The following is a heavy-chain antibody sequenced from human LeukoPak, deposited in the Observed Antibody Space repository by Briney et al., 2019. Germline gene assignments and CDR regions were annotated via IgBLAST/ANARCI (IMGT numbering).Heavy chain of an antibody. CDR1: GFTSSSHA. CDR2: ISRSGTNT. D-gene: IGHD4-11*01. Sequence: GGSLRLSCAASGFTSSSHAMSWVRQAPGMGLEWVAAISRSGTNTYYVDSVKGRFTISRDSSKNTLHLQMDSLRAEDTAVYFCAKDWPVSGDHYSPFDYWGQGTLVTVSS. J-gene: IGHJ4*02. CDR3: AKDWPVSGDHYSPFDY. V-gene: IGHV3-23*01.